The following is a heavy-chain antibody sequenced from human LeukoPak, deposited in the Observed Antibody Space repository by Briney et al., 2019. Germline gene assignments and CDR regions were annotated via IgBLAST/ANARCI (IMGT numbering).Heavy chain of an antibody. D-gene: IGHD6-13*01. CDR1: GFTFSSYA. CDR3: ARGSARMGIAPHDAFDI. V-gene: IGHV3-30-3*01. Sequence: GGSLRLSCAASGFTFSSYAMHWVRQAPGKGLEWVAVISYDGSNKYYADSVKGRFTISRDNSKNTLYLQMNSLRAEDTAVYYCARGSARMGIAPHDAFDIWSQGTMVTVSS. J-gene: IGHJ3*02. CDR2: ISYDGSNK.